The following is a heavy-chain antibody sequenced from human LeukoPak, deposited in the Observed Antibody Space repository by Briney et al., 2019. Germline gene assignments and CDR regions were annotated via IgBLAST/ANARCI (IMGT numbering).Heavy chain of an antibody. CDR2: IRSDGRTE. CDR3: ARDRDLLTGDFPTNIDF. V-gene: IGHV3-30*02. CDR1: GFFFRSHG. D-gene: IGHD3-9*01. Sequence: GVSLRLSCVASGFFFRSHGIRWVRQAPGKGLEWVAFIRSDGRTEFYADTVKGRFIISRDNSKNTLYLQMNSLRSEDTAVYFCARDRDLLTGDFPTNIDFWGQGILVTVSS. J-gene: IGHJ4*02.